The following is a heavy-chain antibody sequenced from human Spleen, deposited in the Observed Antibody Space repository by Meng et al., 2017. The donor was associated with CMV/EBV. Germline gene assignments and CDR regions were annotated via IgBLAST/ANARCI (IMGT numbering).Heavy chain of an antibody. CDR3: ARDQEGTRIPSPIHYGLDV. J-gene: IGHJ6*02. V-gene: IGHV3-21*06. D-gene: IGHD5-18*01. Sequence: GESLKISCAASGFTFKTFTMSWVRQAPGKGLEWVSSINPDSDYIYSADSLKGRFTISGDNAKNSVYLRMSGLRVEDTAVYYCARDQEGTRIPSPIHYGLDVWGQGTTVTVSS. CDR1: GFTFKTFT. CDR2: INPDSDYI.